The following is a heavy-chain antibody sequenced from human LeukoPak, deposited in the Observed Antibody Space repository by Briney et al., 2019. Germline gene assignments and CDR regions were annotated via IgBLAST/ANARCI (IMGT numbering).Heavy chain of an antibody. J-gene: IGHJ5*02. D-gene: IGHD2-15*01. CDR3: ARAQYCSGGSCYSTEWFDP. CDR1: GFTFDDYG. V-gene: IGHV3-20*04. Sequence: GGSLRLSWAASGFTFDDYGMSWVRQAPGKGLEWVSGINWNGGSTGYADSVKGRFTISRDNAKNSLYLQMNSLRAEDTALYYCARAQYCSGGSCYSTEWFDPWGQGTLVTVSS. CDR2: INWNGGST.